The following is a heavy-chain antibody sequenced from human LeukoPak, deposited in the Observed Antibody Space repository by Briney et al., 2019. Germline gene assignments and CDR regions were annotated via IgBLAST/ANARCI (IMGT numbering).Heavy chain of an antibody. J-gene: IGHJ4*02. D-gene: IGHD5-12*01. CDR3: ARAHGSGGDYFDH. Sequence: SETLSLTCTVSGGSISSGAYFWSWIRQPPGKGLEWIGFIYYSGTTYYNPSLKSRVTLSKDTSKNHFSLTLSSVTAADTAVYYCARAHGSGGDYFDHWGQGTLVTVSS. CDR2: IYYSGTT. CDR1: GGSISSGAYF. V-gene: IGHV4-31*03.